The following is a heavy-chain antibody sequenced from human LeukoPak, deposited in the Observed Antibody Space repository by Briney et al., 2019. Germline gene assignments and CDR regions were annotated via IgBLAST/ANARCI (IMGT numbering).Heavy chain of an antibody. J-gene: IGHJ4*02. Sequence: ASVKVSCKASGGTFSSYAISWVRQAPGQGLEWMGGIIPIFGTANYAQKFQGRVTITTDESTGAAYMELSSLRSEDTAVYYCARSFRDSSGWYYFDYWGQGTLVTVSS. CDR3: ARSFRDSSGWYYFDY. V-gene: IGHV1-69*05. CDR2: IIPIFGTA. D-gene: IGHD3-22*01. CDR1: GGTFSSYA.